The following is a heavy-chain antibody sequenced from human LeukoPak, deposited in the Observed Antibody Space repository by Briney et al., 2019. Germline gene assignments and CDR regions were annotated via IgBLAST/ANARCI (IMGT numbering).Heavy chain of an antibody. CDR2: INHSGIT. Sequence: SETLSLTCAVYGGSFSGYYWSWIRQPPGKGLEWIGEINHSGITEYNPSLRSRVTISVDTSKNQFSLKLSSVTAADTAVYYCARRQYFGVAVQEWGQGTLVTVSS. D-gene: IGHD3-3*01. CDR3: ARRQYFGVAVQE. V-gene: IGHV4-34*01. CDR1: GGSFSGYY. J-gene: IGHJ4*02.